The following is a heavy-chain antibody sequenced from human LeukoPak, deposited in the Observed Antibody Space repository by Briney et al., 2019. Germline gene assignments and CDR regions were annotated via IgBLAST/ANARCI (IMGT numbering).Heavy chain of an antibody. CDR2: IYHSGST. J-gene: IGHJ4*02. Sequence: SETLSLTCAVSGGSISSSNWWSWVCQPPGKGLEWIGEIYHSGSTNYYPSLKSRVTISVDKSKNQFSLKLSSVTAADTAVYSCARGIPYGDYFDYWGQGTLITVSS. CDR1: GGSISSSNW. D-gene: IGHD4-17*01. CDR3: ARGIPYGDYFDY. V-gene: IGHV4-4*02.